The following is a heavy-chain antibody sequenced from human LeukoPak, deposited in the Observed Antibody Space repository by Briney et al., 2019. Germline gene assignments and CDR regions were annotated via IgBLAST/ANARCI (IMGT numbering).Heavy chain of an antibody. CDR2: VYSVENRT. V-gene: IGHV3-74*01. Sequence: GGALRLSCAPSGFSFSRDWMYWVPQGPGERLGCVSRVYSVENRTDSADSVKGRFTNSRDNAKNSVYLKMNTLGAEDTSVYYGARDNRYGSFDYWGQGTLVTVSS. CDR1: GFSFSRDW. D-gene: IGHD5-18*01. J-gene: IGHJ4*02. CDR3: ARDNRYGSFDY.